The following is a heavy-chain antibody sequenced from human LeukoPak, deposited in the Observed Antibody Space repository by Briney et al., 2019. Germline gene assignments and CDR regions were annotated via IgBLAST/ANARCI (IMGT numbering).Heavy chain of an antibody. CDR1: GGSISSYY. V-gene: IGHV4-59*01. D-gene: IGHD3-3*01. Sequence: PSETLSLTCTVSGGSISSYYWSWIRQPPGKGLEWIGYIYYSGSTNYNPSLKSRVTISVDTSKNQFSLKLSSVTAADTAEYYCAASREDFWSGYYTTLDYWGQGTLVTVSS. J-gene: IGHJ4*02. CDR2: IYYSGST. CDR3: AASREDFWSGYYTTLDY.